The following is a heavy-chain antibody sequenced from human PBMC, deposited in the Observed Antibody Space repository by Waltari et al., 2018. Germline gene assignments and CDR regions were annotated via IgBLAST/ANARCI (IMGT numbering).Heavy chain of an antibody. CDR1: GFTFSSYR. CDR3: ARKAGDSSGYYYGLEMGY. Sequence: EVQLVESGGGLVKPGGSLRLSWAASGFTFSSYRMNWVRQAPGKGLEWVSSISSSSSYIYYADSVKGRFTISRDNAKNSLYLQMNSLRAEDTAVYYCARKAGDSSGYYYGLEMGYWGQGTLVTVSS. CDR2: ISSSSSYI. J-gene: IGHJ4*02. D-gene: IGHD3-22*01. V-gene: IGHV3-21*01.